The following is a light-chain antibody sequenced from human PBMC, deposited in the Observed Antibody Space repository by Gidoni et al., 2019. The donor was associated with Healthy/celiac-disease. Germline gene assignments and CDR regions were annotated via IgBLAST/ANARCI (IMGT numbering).Light chain of an antibody. CDR1: SSNIGAGYD. J-gene: IGLJ2*01. Sequence: QSVLTQPPSLSGAPGHSVTISCTGSSSNIGAGYDVHWYQQLPGTAPKLLIYGNSNRPSGVTDRFSGSKSGTSASMAITGLQAEDEADYYCQSYDSSLSDVVFGGGTKLTVL. CDR3: QSYDSSLSDVV. CDR2: GNS. V-gene: IGLV1-40*01.